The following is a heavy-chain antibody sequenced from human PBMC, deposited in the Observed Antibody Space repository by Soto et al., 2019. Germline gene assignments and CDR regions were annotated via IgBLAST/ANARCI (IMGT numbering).Heavy chain of an antibody. Sequence: QVQLVQSGAEVKKPGSSVKVSCKASGGTFSSYAISWVRQAPGQGLEWMGGIIPIFGTANYAQKFQGRVTITADESTSTAYMELSRLRSEDTAVYYCARERYCSGGSCYSRWFDPWGQGTLVTVSS. CDR3: ARERYCSGGSCYSRWFDP. CDR2: IIPIFGTA. D-gene: IGHD2-15*01. CDR1: GGTFSSYA. J-gene: IGHJ5*02. V-gene: IGHV1-69*01.